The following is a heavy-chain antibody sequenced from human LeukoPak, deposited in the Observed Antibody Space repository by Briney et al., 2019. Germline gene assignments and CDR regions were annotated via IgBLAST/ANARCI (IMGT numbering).Heavy chain of an antibody. V-gene: IGHV4-59*01. CDR1: GASISSYY. CDR2: ISYSGTT. Sequence: SETLSLTCTVSGASISSYYWSWIRQPPGKGLEWIGYISYSGTTKYNPSLESRVTITIDTSKNQFSLKLSSVTAADTAVYYCAREGYDSNIYYKADYWGQGTLVTVSS. D-gene: IGHD3-22*01. J-gene: IGHJ4*02. CDR3: AREGYDSNIYYKADY.